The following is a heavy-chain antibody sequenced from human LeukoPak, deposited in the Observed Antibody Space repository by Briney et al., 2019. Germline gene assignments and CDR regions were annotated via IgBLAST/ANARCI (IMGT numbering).Heavy chain of an antibody. J-gene: IGHJ4*02. CDR3: ARGTRYYDSSGYYSEDY. Sequence: GASVKVSCKASGYTFTSYDINWVRQATGQGLEWMGWMNPNSGNTGYAQKFQGRVTITRNTSISTAYMELSSLRSEDTAVYYCARGTRYYDSSGYYSEDYWGQGTLVTVSS. V-gene: IGHV1-8*03. CDR2: MNPNSGNT. CDR1: GYTFTSYD. D-gene: IGHD3-22*01.